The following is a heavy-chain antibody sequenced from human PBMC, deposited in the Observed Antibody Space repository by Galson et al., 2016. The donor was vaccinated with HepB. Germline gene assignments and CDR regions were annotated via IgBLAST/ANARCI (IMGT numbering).Heavy chain of an antibody. D-gene: IGHD1-1*01. CDR1: GGSISNYY. CDR2: IYNSGST. Sequence: SETLSLTCTVSGGSISNYYWSWIRQPPGKGLEWIGYIYNSGSTNSNPSLKSRVTISVDTSKNQFSLKLSSVTAADTAVYYCARSFFRRTVNWTPFDYWGQGTLVTVSS. CDR3: ARSFFRRTVNWTPFDY. V-gene: IGHV4-59*01. J-gene: IGHJ4*02.